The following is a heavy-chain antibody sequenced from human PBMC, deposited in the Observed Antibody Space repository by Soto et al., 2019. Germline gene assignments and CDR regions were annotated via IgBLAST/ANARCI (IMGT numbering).Heavy chain of an antibody. CDR1: GGTFSSYT. J-gene: IGHJ5*02. V-gene: IGHV1-69*02. D-gene: IGHD2-2*01. CDR2: IIPILGIA. CDR3: ASSVVPAAIWFDP. Sequence: SVKVSCKASGGTFSSYTISWVRQAPGQGLEWMGRIIPILGIANYAQKFQGRVTITADKSTSTAYMELSSLRSEDTAVYYCASSVVPAAIWFDPWGQGTLVTVSS.